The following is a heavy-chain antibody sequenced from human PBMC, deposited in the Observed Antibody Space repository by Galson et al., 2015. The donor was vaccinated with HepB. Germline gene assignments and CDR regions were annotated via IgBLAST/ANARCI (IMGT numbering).Heavy chain of an antibody. CDR3: ARVPHYYGSGSYRLFTWFDP. V-gene: IGHV1-8*01. D-gene: IGHD3-10*01. CDR2: MNPNSGNT. Sequence: SVKVSCKASGYTFTSYDINWVRQATGQGLEWMGWMNPNSGNTGYAQKFQGRVTMTRNTSISTAYMELSSLRSEDTAVYYCARVPHYYGSGSYRLFTWFDPWGQGTLVIVSS. CDR1: GYTFTSYD. J-gene: IGHJ5*02.